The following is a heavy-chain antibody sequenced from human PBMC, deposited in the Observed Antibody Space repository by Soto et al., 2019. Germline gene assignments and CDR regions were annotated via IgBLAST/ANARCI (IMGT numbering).Heavy chain of an antibody. V-gene: IGHV3-21*01. Sequence: EVQLVESGGGLVKPGGSPRLSCAASGFTFSSYSMNWVRQAPGKGLEWVSSISSSSSYIYYADSVKGRFTISRDNAKNSLYLQMNSLRAEDTAVYYCARDVSDGDYAGGFDYWGQGTLVTVSS. CDR3: ARDVSDGDYAGGFDY. D-gene: IGHD4-17*01. CDR1: GFTFSSYS. CDR2: ISSSSSYI. J-gene: IGHJ4*02.